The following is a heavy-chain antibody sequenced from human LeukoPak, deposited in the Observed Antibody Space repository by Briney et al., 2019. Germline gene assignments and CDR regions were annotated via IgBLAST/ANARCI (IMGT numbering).Heavy chain of an antibody. J-gene: IGHJ2*01. CDR2: MNPNSGNT. D-gene: IGHD2-21*02. V-gene: IGHV1-8*01. Sequence: ASVKVSCKASGYTFTSYDINWVRQATGQGLEWMGWMNPNSGNTGYAQKFQGRVTMTRNTSISTAYMELSSLRSEDTAVYYCARKLAYCGGDCSDWYFDLWXXXTLVTVSS. CDR3: ARKLAYCGGDCSDWYFDL. CDR1: GYTFTSYD.